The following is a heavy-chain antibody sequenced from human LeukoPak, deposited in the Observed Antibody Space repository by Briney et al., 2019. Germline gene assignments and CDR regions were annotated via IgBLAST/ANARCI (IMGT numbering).Heavy chain of an antibody. CDR1: GGSISSDNW. CDR3: ARHVTQNWGGFDY. Sequence: SETLSLTCAVSGGSISSDNWWSWVRQPPGKGLEWIGEIYHSGSTNYNPSLQSRVTISVDTSKNRFSLKLSSVTAADTAVYYCARHVTQNWGGFDYWGQGTLVTVSS. J-gene: IGHJ4*02. V-gene: IGHV4-4*02. D-gene: IGHD7-27*01. CDR2: IYHSGST.